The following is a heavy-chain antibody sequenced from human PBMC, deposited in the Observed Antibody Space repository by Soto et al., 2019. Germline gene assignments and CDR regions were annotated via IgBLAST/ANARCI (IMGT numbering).Heavy chain of an antibody. CDR2: TYYRSKWYN. Sequence: SQTLSLTCAISGDSVSSNSAAWTWIRQSPSRGLEWLGRTYYRSKWYNDYAVSVKSRITINPDTSKNQFSLQLNSVTPEDTAVYYCARGEQYSGRIFDYWGQGTQVTVSS. CDR3: ARGEQYSGRIFDY. J-gene: IGHJ4*01. D-gene: IGHD1-26*01. CDR1: GDSVSSNSAA. V-gene: IGHV6-1*01.